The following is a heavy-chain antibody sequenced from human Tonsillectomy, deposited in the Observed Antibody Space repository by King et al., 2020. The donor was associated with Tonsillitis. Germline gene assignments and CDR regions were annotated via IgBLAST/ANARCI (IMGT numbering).Heavy chain of an antibody. Sequence: VQLQQSGPGLVKPSQTLSVTCAISGDSVSSNSAAWDWIRQSPSRGLEWRGSTYYRSQWYNDYSVSVKGRITINPTHSKNQISLQLNSVIPDDTAVYYCARGVVRTPADYSYYYMDVWGRGTTVTVSS. CDR1: GDSVSSNSAA. V-gene: IGHV6-1*01. CDR2: TYYRSQWYN. CDR3: ARGVVRTPADYSYYYMDV. J-gene: IGHJ6*03. D-gene: IGHD4-23*01.